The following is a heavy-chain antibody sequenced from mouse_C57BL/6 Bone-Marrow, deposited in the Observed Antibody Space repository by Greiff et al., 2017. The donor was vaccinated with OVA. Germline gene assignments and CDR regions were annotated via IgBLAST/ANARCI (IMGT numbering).Heavy chain of an antibody. CDR2: IYPRSGNT. J-gene: IGHJ2*01. CDR1: GYTFTSYG. CDR3: AREGAQRGY. Sequence: VHLVESGAELARPGASVKLSCKASGYTFTSYGISWVKQRTGQGLEWIGEIYPRSGNTYYNEKFKGKATLTADKSSSTAYMELRSLTSEDSAVYFCAREGAQRGYWGQGTTLTVSS. D-gene: IGHD3-2*02. V-gene: IGHV1-81*01.